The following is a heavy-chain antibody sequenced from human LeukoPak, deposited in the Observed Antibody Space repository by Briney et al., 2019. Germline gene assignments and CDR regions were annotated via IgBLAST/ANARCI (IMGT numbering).Heavy chain of an antibody. CDR3: ARDGSGSL. CDR1: GGSISSHY. V-gene: IGHV4-59*11. Sequence: SETLFLTCTVSGGSISSHYWSWIRQPPGKGLEWIGYIYYSGSTNYNPSLKSRVTISVDTSKNQFSLKLSSVTAADTAVYYCARDGSGSLWGQGTLVTVSS. J-gene: IGHJ4*02. D-gene: IGHD3-10*01. CDR2: IYYSGST.